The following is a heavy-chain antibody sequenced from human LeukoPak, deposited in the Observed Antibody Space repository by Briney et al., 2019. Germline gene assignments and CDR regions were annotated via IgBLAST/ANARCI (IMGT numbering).Heavy chain of an antibody. Sequence: GGSLRLSCAASGFTFDDYAMHWVRQAPGKGLEWVSGISWNSGSIGYADSVKGRFTISRDNAKNSLYLQMNSLRPEDTAFYYCAKEARGGTYGRYFFDFWGQGTLVTVSS. D-gene: IGHD1-26*01. CDR1: GFTFDDYA. CDR3: AKEARGGTYGRYFFDF. J-gene: IGHJ4*02. CDR2: ISWNSGSI. V-gene: IGHV3-9*01.